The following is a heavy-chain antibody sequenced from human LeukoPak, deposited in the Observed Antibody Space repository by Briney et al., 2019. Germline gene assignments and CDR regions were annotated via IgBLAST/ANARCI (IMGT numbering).Heavy chain of an antibody. CDR2: IYYSGST. D-gene: IGHD3-16*01. Sequence: SETLSLTCTVSGGPISSYYWSWIRQPPGKGLEWIGYIYYSGSTNYNPSLKSRVTISVDTSKNQFSLKLSSVTAADTAVYYCARLMGPSHYWGQGTLVTVSS. V-gene: IGHV4-59*08. CDR3: ARLMGPSHY. J-gene: IGHJ4*02. CDR1: GGPISSYY.